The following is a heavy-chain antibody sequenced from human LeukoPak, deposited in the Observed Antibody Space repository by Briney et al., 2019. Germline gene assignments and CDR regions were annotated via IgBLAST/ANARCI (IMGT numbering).Heavy chain of an antibody. J-gene: IGHJ4*02. CDR3: ARSPGYYFDY. Sequence: SETLSLTCTVSGGSISSYYWSWIRQPPGKGLEWIGYIYDSGSTYYNPSLKGRVTISVDTSKNQFSLRLSSVTAADTAVYYCARSPGYYFDYWGQGTLVTVSS. CDR2: IYDSGST. CDR1: GGSISSYY. V-gene: IGHV4-4*08.